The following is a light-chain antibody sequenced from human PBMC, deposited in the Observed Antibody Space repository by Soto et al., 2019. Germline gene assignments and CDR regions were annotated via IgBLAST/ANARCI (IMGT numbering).Light chain of an antibody. CDR2: DAS. Sequence: EIVLTQSPATLSLSPLARGHMXSRPSQSVTTYLAWYQQKPGQAPRLLIYDASDRATGIPARFSGSGSGTDFTLTISSLEPEDFAVYYCQQRSNWPPSITLGQGTRLEIK. CDR1: QSVTTY. J-gene: IGKJ5*01. V-gene: IGKV3-11*01. CDR3: QQRSNWPPSIT.